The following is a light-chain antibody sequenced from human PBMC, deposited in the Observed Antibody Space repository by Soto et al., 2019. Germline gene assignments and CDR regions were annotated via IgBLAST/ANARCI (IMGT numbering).Light chain of an antibody. V-gene: IGKV3-11*01. CDR3: QQRGNWPPT. J-gene: IGKJ1*01. CDR2: DAS. CDR1: QSVSSY. Sequence: EIVLTQSPATLSLSPGERATLSSRASQSVSSYLAWYQQKPGQAPRLLIYDASNRATGIPARFSGSGSGTDFTLTISGLEPEDFAVYYCQQRGNWPPTFGQGTKVDIK.